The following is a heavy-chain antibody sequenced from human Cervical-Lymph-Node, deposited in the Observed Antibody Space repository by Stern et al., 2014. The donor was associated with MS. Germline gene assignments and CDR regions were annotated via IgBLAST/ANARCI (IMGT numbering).Heavy chain of an antibody. Sequence: SFTSYWIGWVRQMPGKGLEWMGIIYPGDSYTTYSPSFQGQVTISADKSISTAYLQWSSLKASDTAMYYCARRPYSSSPLRFDYWGQGTLVTVSS. CDR2: IYPGDSYT. CDR1: SFTSYW. J-gene: IGHJ4*02. V-gene: IGHV5-51*01. D-gene: IGHD6-13*01. CDR3: ARRPYSSSPLRFDY.